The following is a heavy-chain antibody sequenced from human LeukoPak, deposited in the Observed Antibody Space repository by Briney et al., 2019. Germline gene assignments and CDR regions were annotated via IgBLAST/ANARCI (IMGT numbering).Heavy chain of an antibody. V-gene: IGHV4-59*01. CDR3: ARGHYLSGSYNWFDP. Sequence: SETLSLTCSVSGASISNYYWSWIRQPPGKGLEWIGYIYYSGSTNYNPSLKRRVTISLDTSKTQFSLKLSSVTAADTAVYYCARGHYLSGSYNWFDPWGQGTLVTVSS. CDR2: IYYSGST. J-gene: IGHJ5*02. CDR1: GASISNYY. D-gene: IGHD3-10*01.